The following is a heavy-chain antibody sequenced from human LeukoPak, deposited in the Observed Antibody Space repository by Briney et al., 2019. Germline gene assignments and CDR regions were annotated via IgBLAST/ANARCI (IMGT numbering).Heavy chain of an antibody. J-gene: IGHJ4*02. CDR3: VREVDGSWSAADW. Sequence: PSQTLSLTCNVSGGSISSGSYFWSWIRQPAGKSLEWIGRVHTSGSTNYKPYLLGRITISLDTSKSQVSLKLMSVTAADTALYFCVREVDGSWSAADWWGQRTQVTVSS. CDR1: GGSISSGSYF. D-gene: IGHD3-3*01. V-gene: IGHV4-61*02. CDR2: VHTSGST.